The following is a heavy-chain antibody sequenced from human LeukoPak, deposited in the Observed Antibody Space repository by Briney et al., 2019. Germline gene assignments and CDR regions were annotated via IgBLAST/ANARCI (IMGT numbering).Heavy chain of an antibody. J-gene: IGHJ3*02. CDR3: ANAEARYLGAFDI. CDR2: ISYDGSNK. Sequence: GSLRLSCAASGFTFSSYGMHWVRQAPGKGLEWVAVISYDGSNKYYADSVKGRFTISRDNSKNTLYLQMNSLRAEDTAVYYCANAEARYLGAFDIWGQGTMVTVSS. CDR1: GFTFSSYG. V-gene: IGHV3-30*18. D-gene: IGHD1-1*01.